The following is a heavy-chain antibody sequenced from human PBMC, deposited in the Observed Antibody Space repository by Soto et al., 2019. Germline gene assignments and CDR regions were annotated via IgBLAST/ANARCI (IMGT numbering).Heavy chain of an antibody. CDR3: ARRYGSCFDY. Sequence: SETPALICSVSGSYISSYYRSWIRQPPGKGLEWIGYIYYSGSTNYNPSLKSRVTISVDTSKNQFSLKLSSVTAADTPVYYCARRYGSCFDYWGQGTLVTVSS. V-gene: IGHV4-59*08. J-gene: IGHJ4*02. D-gene: IGHD5-18*01. CDR1: GSYISSYY. CDR2: IYYSGST.